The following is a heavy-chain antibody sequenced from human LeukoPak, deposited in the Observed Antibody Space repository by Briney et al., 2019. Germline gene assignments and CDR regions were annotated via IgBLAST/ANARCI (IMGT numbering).Heavy chain of an antibody. V-gene: IGHV4-59*01. D-gene: IGHD5-18*01. CDR1: GGSISSYY. J-gene: IGHJ6*02. CDR2: IYYSGST. CDR3: ARGTYSPRGMDV. Sequence: PSETLSLTCTVSGGSISSYYWSWIRQPPGKGLEWIGYIYYSGSTNYNPSLKGRVTISVDTSKNQFSLKLSSVTAADTAVYYCARGTYSPRGMDVWGQGTTVTVSS.